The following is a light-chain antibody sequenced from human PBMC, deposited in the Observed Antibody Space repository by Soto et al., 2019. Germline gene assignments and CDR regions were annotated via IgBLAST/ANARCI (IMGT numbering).Light chain of an antibody. V-gene: IGKV3-20*01. CDR2: GAS. CDR3: QQYGSSTGT. CDR1: QSVSSSY. J-gene: IGKJ1*01. Sequence: EIVLTQSPGTLSLSPGERATLSCRASQSVSSSYLAWYQQKPGQAPRLLIYGASSRATGIPDRFSGSGSATDFPLTISRLAPEDFAVYYCQQYGSSTGTFGQGTNVEIK.